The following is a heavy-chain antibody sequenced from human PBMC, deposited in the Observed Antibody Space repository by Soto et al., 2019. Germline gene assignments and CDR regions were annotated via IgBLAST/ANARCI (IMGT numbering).Heavy chain of an antibody. J-gene: IGHJ4*02. V-gene: IGHV4-31*03. CDR2: IYYSGSS. D-gene: IGHD7-27*01. Sequence: QVQLQESGPGLVKPSQTLSLTCTVSGGSISSGGYYCSWIRQHPGKGLEWIGYIYYSGSSYYNPSLKSRVTIAVDTSKNQFSLKLSSVTAADTAVYYCARDKSPIWGSVGHYFDYWGQGTLVTVSS. CDR3: ARDKSPIWGSVGHYFDY. CDR1: GGSISSGGYY.